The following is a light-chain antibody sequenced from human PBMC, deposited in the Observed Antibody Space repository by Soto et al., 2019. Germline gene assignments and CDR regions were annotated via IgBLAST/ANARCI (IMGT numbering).Light chain of an antibody. CDR2: EVN. CDR3: TSNTRSSPYV. Sequence: QSVLTQPASVSGSPGQSITISRTGSISDVGGYNYVSWYQQQPGKAPKLLIYEVNNRPSGVSDRFSGSKSGNTASLAISGLQAGEEADYYCTSNTRSSPYVFGTGTKVTVL. V-gene: IGLV2-14*01. J-gene: IGLJ1*01. CDR1: ISDVGGYNY.